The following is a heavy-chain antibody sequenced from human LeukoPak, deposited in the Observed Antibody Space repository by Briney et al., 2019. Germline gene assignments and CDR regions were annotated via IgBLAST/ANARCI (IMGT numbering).Heavy chain of an antibody. V-gene: IGHV3-53*01. CDR1: GFTVSSNY. CDR3: AKDLTSIAAAEN. D-gene: IGHD6-13*01. J-gene: IGHJ4*02. CDR2: IYSGGST. Sequence: GGSLRLSCAASGFTVSSNYMTWVRQAPGKGLEWVSLIYSGGSTYYADSVKGRFTISRDNSKNTLYLQMNSLRAEDTAVYYCAKDLTSIAAAENWGQGTLVTVSS.